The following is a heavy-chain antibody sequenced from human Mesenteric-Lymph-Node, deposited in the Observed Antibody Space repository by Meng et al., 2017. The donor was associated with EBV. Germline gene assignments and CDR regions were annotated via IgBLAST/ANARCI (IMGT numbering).Heavy chain of an antibody. D-gene: IGHD6-19*01. CDR3: ARDFIGVPGNFDY. V-gene: IGHV4-31*03. Sequence: QVPLQESGPGLVKPSQTLSLTCTVSGGSISSGGYYWSWIRQHPGKGLEWIGYIHDSGSTYYNPSLKSRVTISADTSKNQFSLKLSSVTAADTAVYYCARDFIGVPGNFDYWSQGTLVTVSS. CDR2: IHDSGST. CDR1: GGSISSGGYY. J-gene: IGHJ4*02.